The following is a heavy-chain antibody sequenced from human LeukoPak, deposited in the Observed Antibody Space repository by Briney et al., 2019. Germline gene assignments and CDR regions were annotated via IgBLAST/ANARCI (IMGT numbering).Heavy chain of an antibody. Sequence: GASVKVSYKASGGTFSSYAMHWVRQAPGKGLEYVSAISSNGGSTYYADSVKGRFTISRDNSKNTLYLQMSSLRAEDTAVYYCVKDTGYCSSTSCPRKYNWFDPWGQGTLVTVSS. CDR3: VKDTGYCSSTSCPRKYNWFDP. D-gene: IGHD2-2*01. V-gene: IGHV3-64D*06. J-gene: IGHJ5*02. CDR2: ISSNGGST. CDR1: GGTFSSYA.